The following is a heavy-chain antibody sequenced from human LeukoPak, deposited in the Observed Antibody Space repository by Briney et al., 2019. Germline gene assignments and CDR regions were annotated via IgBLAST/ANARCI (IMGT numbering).Heavy chain of an antibody. CDR2: INAGNGNT. J-gene: IGHJ3*02. V-gene: IGHV1-3*01. CDR1: GYTFTSYA. Sequence: ASVKVSCKASGYTFTSYAMHWLSQAPGQRLEWMGWINAGNGNTKYSQKFQGRVTITRDTSASTAYMELSSLRSEDTAVYYCARVGTIEVPLDAFDIWGQGTMVTVSS. D-gene: IGHD3-10*01. CDR3: ARVGTIEVPLDAFDI.